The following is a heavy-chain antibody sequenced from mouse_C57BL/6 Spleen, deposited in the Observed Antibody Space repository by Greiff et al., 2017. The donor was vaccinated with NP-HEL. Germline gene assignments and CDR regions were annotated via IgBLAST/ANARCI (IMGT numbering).Heavy chain of an antibody. CDR1: GFTFSDYG. Sequence: VQLKESGGGLVKPGGSLKLSCAASGFTFSDYGMHWVRQAPEQGLEWVAYISSGSSTFYYADTVKGRFTISRANAKSTLFLQMTSLRSEDTAMYYCARTYGSSSPFAYWGQGTLVTVSA. J-gene: IGHJ3*01. CDR3: ARTYGSSSPFAY. D-gene: IGHD1-1*01. V-gene: IGHV5-17*01. CDR2: ISSGSSTF.